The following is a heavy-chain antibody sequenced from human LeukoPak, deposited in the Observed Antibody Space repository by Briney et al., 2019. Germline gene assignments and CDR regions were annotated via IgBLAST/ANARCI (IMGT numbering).Heavy chain of an antibody. J-gene: IGHJ4*02. Sequence: ASVKVSCKASGYTFTGYYMHWVRQAPGQGLEWMGWINPNSGGTNYAQKFQGRVTMTRDTSIGTAYMELSRLRSDDTAVYYCARQYYDILTGSYYFDYWGQGTLVTVSS. CDR3: ARQYYDILTGSYYFDY. D-gene: IGHD3-9*01. V-gene: IGHV1-2*02. CDR2: INPNSGGT. CDR1: GYTFTGYY.